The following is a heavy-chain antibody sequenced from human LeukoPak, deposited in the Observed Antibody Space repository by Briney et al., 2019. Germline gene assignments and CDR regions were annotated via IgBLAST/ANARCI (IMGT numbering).Heavy chain of an antibody. J-gene: IGHJ5*02. D-gene: IGHD2-15*01. CDR2: IDPSDSHT. CDR1: GYNFTTFR. V-gene: IGHV5-10-1*01. Sequence: GESLKISRKVSGYNFTTFRIHWVRQMPGKGLEWMGRIDPSDSHTNYRPSFQGHVTFSADKSTSTAYLQWTSLKASDSGIYYCARQVDCSGGTCYYSNWFDPWGQGTLVIVSS. CDR3: ARQVDCSGGTCYYSNWFDP.